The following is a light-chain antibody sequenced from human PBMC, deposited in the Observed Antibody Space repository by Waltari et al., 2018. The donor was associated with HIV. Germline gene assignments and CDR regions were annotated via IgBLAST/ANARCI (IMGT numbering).Light chain of an antibody. CDR2: DAS. Sequence: DIVLTQSTATLSLSPGERATLSCMASQSVSNSLIWYQQKPGQAPRLLIYDASNRATGVPARFSGSGSGTDFTLTISSLEPEDFAVYYCQQRSNWPPITFGGGTKVEIK. CDR1: QSVSNS. V-gene: IGKV3-11*01. J-gene: IGKJ4*01. CDR3: QQRSNWPPIT.